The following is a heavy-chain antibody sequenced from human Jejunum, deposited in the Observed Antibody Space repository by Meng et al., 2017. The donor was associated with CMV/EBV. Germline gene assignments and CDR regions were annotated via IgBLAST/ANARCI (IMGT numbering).Heavy chain of an antibody. J-gene: IGHJ4*02. CDR3: ARRLRETDWGHAPNYFDS. V-gene: IGHV6-1*01. Sequence: NKASWNWVRQSPSRGLEWLGKAYYRSKLSHDYAMSVGGRMCLSQDTSKNQFSLQLNSVTSEDTAVYYCARRLRETDWGHAPNYFDSWGQGTLVTVSS. D-gene: IGHD3/OR15-3a*01. CDR1: NKAS. CDR2: AYYRSKLSH.